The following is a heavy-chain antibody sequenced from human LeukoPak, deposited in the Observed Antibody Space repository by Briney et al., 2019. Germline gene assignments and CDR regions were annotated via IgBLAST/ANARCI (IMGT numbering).Heavy chain of an antibody. V-gene: IGHV4-34*01. CDR1: GGSFSGYY. CDR2: INHSGST. D-gene: IGHD2-8*01. Sequence: PSETLSLTCAVYGGSFSGYYWSWIRQPPGKGLEWIGEINHSGSTNYNPSLRSRVTVSVHTSKNQLSLMLSSVTAADTAVYYCAREVMDQWSTGWYLDLWGRGTLVTVSS. CDR3: AREVMDQWSTGWYLDL. J-gene: IGHJ2*01.